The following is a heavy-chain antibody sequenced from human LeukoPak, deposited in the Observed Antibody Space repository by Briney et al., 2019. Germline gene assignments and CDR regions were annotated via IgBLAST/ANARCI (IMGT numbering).Heavy chain of an antibody. D-gene: IGHD6-13*01. Sequence: GGSLRLSCAASGFTFSSYGMHWVRQAPGKGLEWGAVIWYDGSNKYYADSVKGRFTIARDNSKTTLYLKMNSLRAEDTAVYYCAKGVGSSWDSSGGAFDIWGQGTMVTVSS. CDR2: IWYDGSNK. CDR3: AKGVGSSWDSSGGAFDI. V-gene: IGHV3-33*03. CDR1: GFTFSSYG. J-gene: IGHJ3*02.